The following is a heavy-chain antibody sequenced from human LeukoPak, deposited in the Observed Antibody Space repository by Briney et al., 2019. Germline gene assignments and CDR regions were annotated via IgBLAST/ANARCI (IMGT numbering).Heavy chain of an antibody. CDR3: ARVNVDIVATNTGGYYYFDY. D-gene: IGHD5-12*01. CDR1: GGSISSYY. V-gene: IGHV4-59*01. Sequence: SETLSLTCTVSGGSISSYYWSWIRQPPGKGLEWIGYIYYSGSTNYNPSLKSRVTISVDTSKNQFSLKLSPVTAADTAVYYCARVNVDIVATNTGGYYYFDYWGQGTLVTVSS. J-gene: IGHJ4*02. CDR2: IYYSGST.